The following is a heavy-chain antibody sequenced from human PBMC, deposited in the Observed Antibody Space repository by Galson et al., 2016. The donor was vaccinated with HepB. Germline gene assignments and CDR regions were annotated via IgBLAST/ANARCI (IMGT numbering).Heavy chain of an antibody. V-gene: IGHV3-33*01. CDR1: GFTFNDYG. Sequence: ALRLSCATSGFTFNDYGMHWVRQAPGKGPEWVAVIWYDGSNQYYADSEKGQFTSARDNSKNTLYLQINSLTAEDTAVYYCARDRDPSRTGWQQLDSCGQGTLVTVSS. CDR2: IWYDGSNQ. J-gene: IGHJ5*01. D-gene: IGHD6-19*01. CDR3: ARDRDPSRTGWQQLDS.